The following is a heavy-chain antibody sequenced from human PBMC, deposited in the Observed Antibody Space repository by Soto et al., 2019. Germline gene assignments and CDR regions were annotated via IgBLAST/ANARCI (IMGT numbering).Heavy chain of an antibody. CDR2: ISGSGGIT. V-gene: IGHV3-23*01. CDR1: GFTFSSYA. Sequence: GWSLRLSCGASGFTFSSYAMSWVRQAPGKGLDWVSFISGSGGITYSADSVKGRFTISRDNSKNILYLQMNSLRAEDTAVYYCAKGITDTGGYYYYSMEVWGKGTEVTVSS. J-gene: IGHJ6*04. D-gene: IGHD3-16*01. CDR3: AKGITDTGGYYYYSMEV.